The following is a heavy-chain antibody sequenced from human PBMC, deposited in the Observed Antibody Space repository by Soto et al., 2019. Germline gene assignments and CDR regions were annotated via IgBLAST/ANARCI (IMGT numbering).Heavy chain of an antibody. V-gene: IGHV3-23*01. D-gene: IGHD6-13*01. Sequence: GGSLRLSCAASGFTFSSYAMSWVRQAPGKGLEWVSAISGSGGSTYYADSVKGRLTISRDNSKNTLYLQMNSLRAEDTAVYYCAKGARTAAGTYYYYGMDVWGQGTTVTVSS. CDR2: ISGSGGST. CDR1: GFTFSSYA. CDR3: AKGARTAAGTYYYYGMDV. J-gene: IGHJ6*02.